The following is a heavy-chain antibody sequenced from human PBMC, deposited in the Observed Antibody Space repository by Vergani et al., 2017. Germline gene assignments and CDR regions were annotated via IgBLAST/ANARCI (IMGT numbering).Heavy chain of an antibody. J-gene: IGHJ1*01. V-gene: IGHV3-30*07. CDR1: GFTFCSYA. D-gene: IGHD3-3*01. CDR3: ARGGLRFLLLAEYFQH. CDR2: IWYDGSNK. Sequence: QVQLVESGGGVVQPGRSLRLSCAASGFTFCSYAMHWVRQAPGKGLEWVAVIWYDGSNKYYADSVKGRFTISRDNSKNTLYLQMNSLRAEDTAVYYCARGGLRFLLLAEYFQHWGQGTLVTVSS.